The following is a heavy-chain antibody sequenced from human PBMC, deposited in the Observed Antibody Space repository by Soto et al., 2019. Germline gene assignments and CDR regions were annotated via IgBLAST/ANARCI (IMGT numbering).Heavy chain of an antibody. CDR2: ISYDGSNK. CDR1: GFTFSSYA. J-gene: IGHJ4*02. CDR3: ARDRVGDTAMGDY. Sequence: SLRLSCAASGFTFSSYAMHWVRRAPGKGLEWVAVISYDGSNKYYADAVKGRFTISRDNSKNTLYLQMNSLRAEDTAVYYCARDRVGDTAMGDYWGQGTLVTVSS. D-gene: IGHD5-18*01. V-gene: IGHV3-30-3*01.